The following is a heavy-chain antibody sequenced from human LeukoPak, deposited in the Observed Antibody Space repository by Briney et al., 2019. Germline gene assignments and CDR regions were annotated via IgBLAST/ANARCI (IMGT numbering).Heavy chain of an antibody. V-gene: IGHV3-7*01. D-gene: IGHD3-10*01. J-gene: IGHJ5*02. CDR2: IKQDGSEK. CDR3: AREDVWFGEWNWFDP. CDR1: GFTFSSYW. Sequence: GGSLRLSCAASGFTFSSYWMSWVRQAPGKGLEWVANIKQDGSEKYYVDSVKGRFTISRDNDKNSLYLQMNSLRAEDTAVYYCAREDVWFGEWNWFDPWGQGTLVTVSS.